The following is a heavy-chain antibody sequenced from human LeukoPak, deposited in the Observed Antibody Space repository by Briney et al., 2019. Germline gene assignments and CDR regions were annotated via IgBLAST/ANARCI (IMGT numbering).Heavy chain of an antibody. V-gene: IGHV3-23*01. CDR2: ISGSGGST. Sequence: GGSLRLSCAASGFTFSSYAMSWVRQAPGKGLEWVSGISGSGGSTYYADSVKGRFTISRDNSKNTLYLQMNSLRAEDTAVYYCAKVPNYYDSSGYYGGAYYFDYWGQGTLVTVSS. J-gene: IGHJ4*02. CDR1: GFTFSSYA. D-gene: IGHD3-22*01. CDR3: AKVPNYYDSSGYYGGAYYFDY.